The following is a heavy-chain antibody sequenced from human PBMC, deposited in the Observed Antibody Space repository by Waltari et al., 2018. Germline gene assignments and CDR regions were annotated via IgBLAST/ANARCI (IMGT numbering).Heavy chain of an antibody. CDR3: ARAQSGGYCFDF. J-gene: IGHJ4*02. CDR2: MYYDGST. Sequence: QVQLQESGPGLLKPSQTLSLSCNVSGYSIFSGVFDWGWVRQYPEKGLEWLAYMYYDGSTYYNPSLKSRLHISIDASNNQFSLQLRDVSAADTAIYFCARAQSGGYCFDFWGQGTLVTVSS. CDR1: GYSIFSGVFD. D-gene: IGHD2-21*01. V-gene: IGHV4-31*03.